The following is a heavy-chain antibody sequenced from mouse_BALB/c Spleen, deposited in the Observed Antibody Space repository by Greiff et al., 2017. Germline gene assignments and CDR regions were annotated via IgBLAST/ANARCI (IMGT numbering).Heavy chain of an antibody. D-gene: IGHD2-2*01. CDR1: GYTFTDYN. CDR3: ARGVYYGYDEGWFAY. CDR2: IYPYNGGT. Sequence: EVQLQQSGPELVKPGASVKISCKASGYTFTDYNMHWVKQSHGKSLEWIGYIYPYNGGTGYNQKFKSKATLTVDNSSSTAYMELRSLTSEDSAVYYCARGVYYGYDEGWFAYWGQGTLVTVSA. J-gene: IGHJ3*01. V-gene: IGHV1S29*02.